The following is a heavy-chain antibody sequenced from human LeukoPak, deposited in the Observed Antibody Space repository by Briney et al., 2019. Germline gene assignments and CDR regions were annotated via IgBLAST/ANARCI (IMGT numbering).Heavy chain of an antibody. CDR1: GGSISSSSYY. CDR2: IYYSGST. D-gene: IGHD3-3*01. CDR3: AKLYYDFWSGYVWFDP. V-gene: IGHV4-39*01. J-gene: IGHJ5*02. Sequence: PSETLSLTCTVSGGSISSSSYYWGWIRQPPGKGLEWIGSIYYSGSTYYNPSLKGRVTISVDTSKNQFSLKLSSVTAADTAVYYCAKLYYDFWSGYVWFDPWGQGTLVTVSS.